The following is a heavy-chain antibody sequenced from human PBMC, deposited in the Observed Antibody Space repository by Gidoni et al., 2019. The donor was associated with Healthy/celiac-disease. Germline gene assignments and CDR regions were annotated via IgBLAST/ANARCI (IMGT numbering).Heavy chain of an antibody. Sequence: VQLVPSAAEVSKPGASVKVSCEASGYTFTSYDINWVRQATGQGLEWMGWMNPNSGNTGYEQKFQGRVTMTRNTSKSKSYMKLSSVRAEDTAVYYCARGRTASLDYWGQGTLVTVSS. CDR3: ARGRTASLDY. V-gene: IGHV1-8*01. J-gene: IGHJ4*02. CDR1: GYTFTSYD. D-gene: IGHD5-18*01. CDR2: MNPNSGNT.